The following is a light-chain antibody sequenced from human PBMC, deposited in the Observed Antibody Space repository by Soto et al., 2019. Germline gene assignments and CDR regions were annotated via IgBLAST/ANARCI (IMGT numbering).Light chain of an antibody. Sequence: QSVLTQPPSASETPGQRVVISCSGSRSNIGSNSVNWYQQLPGTAPKLLIYMDNQRPSGVPDRFSGSKSGTSVSLAISGLQSEDEADYYCASWDDRLKGYVFGTGTKLTV. CDR2: MDN. CDR3: ASWDDRLKGYV. J-gene: IGLJ1*01. V-gene: IGLV1-44*01. CDR1: RSNIGSNS.